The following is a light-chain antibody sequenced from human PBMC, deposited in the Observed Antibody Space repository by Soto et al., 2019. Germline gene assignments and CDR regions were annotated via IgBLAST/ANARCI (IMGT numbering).Light chain of an antibody. CDR2: GAS. V-gene: IGKV3-20*01. CDR3: QQYGSSRT. J-gene: IGKJ1*01. Sequence: EIVLTQSPGTLSLSPGERATLSCRASQSVSSSYLAWYQQKPGQAPRLLIYGASSRATGIPDRFSGSGSGTDFNLPISRLEPEDFAVYYCQQYGSSRTFGQGTKVEIK. CDR1: QSVSSSY.